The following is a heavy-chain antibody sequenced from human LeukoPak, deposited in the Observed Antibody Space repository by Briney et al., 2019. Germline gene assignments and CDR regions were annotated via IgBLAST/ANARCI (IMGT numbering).Heavy chain of an antibody. CDR2: ISYDGSNK. CDR1: GGTFSSYG. V-gene: IGHV3-33*05. CDR3: ARDNPRVAGTNWYFDL. Sequence: SCKASGGTFSSYGMHWVRQAPGKGLEWVAVISYDGSNKYYADSVKGRFTISRGNAKNSLYLQMNSLRAEDTAVYYCARDNPRVAGTNWYFDLWGHGTLVTVSS. D-gene: IGHD6-19*01. J-gene: IGHJ2*01.